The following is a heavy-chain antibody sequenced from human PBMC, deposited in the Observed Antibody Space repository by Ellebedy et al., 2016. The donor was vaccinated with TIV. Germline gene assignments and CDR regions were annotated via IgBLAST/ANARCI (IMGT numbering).Heavy chain of an antibody. CDR2: IKSKTDGGTT. Sequence: PGGSLRLSCAASGFTFSNAWMSWVRQAPGKGLEWVGRIKSKTDGGTTDYAAPVKGRFTISRDDLKNTLYLQMNSLKTEDTAVYYCTTSLLVPTAKYFDYWGQGTLVTVSS. J-gene: IGHJ4*02. CDR1: GFTFSNAW. CDR3: TTSLLVPTAKYFDY. D-gene: IGHD5-12*01. V-gene: IGHV3-15*01.